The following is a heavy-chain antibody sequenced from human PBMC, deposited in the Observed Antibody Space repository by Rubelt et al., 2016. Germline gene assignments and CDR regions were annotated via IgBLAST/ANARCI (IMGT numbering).Heavy chain of an antibody. CDR1: GGSISSYY. CDR3: ASSWYMVW. D-gene: IGHD6-13*01. V-gene: IGHV4-59*12. Sequence: QVQLQESGPGLVKPSETLSLTCTVSGGSISSYYWSWIRQPPGKGLEWIGDIHYSGSTNYSPSLKRRVTISGDTSKKQFSLKLTSVTAADSAVYYCASSWYMVWWGQGTRVTVSS. CDR2: IHYSGST. J-gene: IGHJ4*02.